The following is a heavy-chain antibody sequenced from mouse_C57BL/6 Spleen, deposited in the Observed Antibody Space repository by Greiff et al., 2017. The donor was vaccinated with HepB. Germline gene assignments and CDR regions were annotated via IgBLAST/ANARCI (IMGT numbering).Heavy chain of an antibody. J-gene: IGHJ1*03. CDR3: ARSQLGHYFDV. CDR1: GYTFTSYW. V-gene: IGHV1-50*01. D-gene: IGHD4-1*02. Sequence: VQQQQPGAELVKPGASVKLSCKASGYTFTSYWMQWVKQRPGQGLEWIGEIDPSDSYTNYNQKFKGKATLTVDTSSSTAYMQLSSLTSEDSAVYYCARSQLGHYFDVWGTGTTVTVSS. CDR2: IDPSDSYT.